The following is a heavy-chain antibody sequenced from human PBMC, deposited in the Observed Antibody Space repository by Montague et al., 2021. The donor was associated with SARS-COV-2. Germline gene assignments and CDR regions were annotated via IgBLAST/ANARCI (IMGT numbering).Heavy chain of an antibody. Sequence: SETLSLTCTVSGGSLNNYFWSWIRQPPEKRLEWVGYISDSGSTKYNPSLQSRVTISVDTARNQFSLKLLSVTAADTAFYYCARVDSSGPGEYWGQGILVSVSS. CDR3: ARVDSSGPGEY. CDR1: GGSLNNYF. J-gene: IGHJ4*02. CDR2: ISDSGST. V-gene: IGHV4-59*08. D-gene: IGHD3-22*01.